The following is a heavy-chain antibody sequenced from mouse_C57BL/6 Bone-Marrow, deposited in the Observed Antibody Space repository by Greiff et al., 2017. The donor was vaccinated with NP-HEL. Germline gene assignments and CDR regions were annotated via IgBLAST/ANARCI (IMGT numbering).Heavy chain of an antibody. CDR3: ARNYGNYLVYFDY. D-gene: IGHD2-1*01. J-gene: IGHJ2*01. Sequence: EVQVVESGGGLVKPGGSLKLSCAASGFTFSDYGMHWVRQAPEKGLEWVAYISSGSSTIYYADTVKGRFTISRDNAKNTLFLQMTSLRSEDTAMYYCARNYGNYLVYFDYWGQGTTLTVSS. V-gene: IGHV5-17*01. CDR2: ISSGSSTI. CDR1: GFTFSDYG.